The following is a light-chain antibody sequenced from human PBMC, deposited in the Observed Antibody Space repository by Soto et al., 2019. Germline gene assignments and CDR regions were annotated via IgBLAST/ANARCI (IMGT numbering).Light chain of an antibody. CDR2: AAS. CDR1: QSFSSY. Sequence: DIQMTQSPSSLSASVGDRVTTTCRASQSFSSYLNWYQQKPGKAPKLLIYAASSLQSGVPSRFSGSGSGTDFTLTISSLQPEDFATYYCQQSYSTPWTFGQGTKVDIK. CDR3: QQSYSTPWT. J-gene: IGKJ1*01. V-gene: IGKV1-39*01.